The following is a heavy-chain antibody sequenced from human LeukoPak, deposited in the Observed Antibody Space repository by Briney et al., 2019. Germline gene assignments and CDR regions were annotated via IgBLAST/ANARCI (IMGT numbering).Heavy chain of an antibody. V-gene: IGHV3-11*04. CDR2: ISGSGGST. CDR3: ARDNGEGIYGYGYRLDY. D-gene: IGHD5-18*01. CDR1: GGSVSSSS. Sequence: LSLTCTVSGGSVSSSSYYWGWIRRPPGKGLEWVSAISGSGGSTYYADSVKGRFTISRDNAKNLLYLQMNSLRAEDTAVYYCARDNGEGIYGYGYRLDYWGQGTLVTVSS. J-gene: IGHJ4*02.